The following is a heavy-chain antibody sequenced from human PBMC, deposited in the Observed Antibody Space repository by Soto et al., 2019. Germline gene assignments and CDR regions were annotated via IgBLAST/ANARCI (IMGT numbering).Heavy chain of an antibody. CDR1: GGSISSYY. J-gene: IGHJ5*02. CDR3: ARRARYCSSTSCKNWFDP. Sequence: SETLSLTCTVSGGSISSYYWSWIRQPPGKGLEWIGYTYYSGSTNYNPSLKSRVTISVDTSKNQFSLKLSSVTAADTAVYYCARRARYCSSTSCKNWFDPWGQGTLVTVSS. V-gene: IGHV4-59*08. CDR2: TYYSGST. D-gene: IGHD2-2*01.